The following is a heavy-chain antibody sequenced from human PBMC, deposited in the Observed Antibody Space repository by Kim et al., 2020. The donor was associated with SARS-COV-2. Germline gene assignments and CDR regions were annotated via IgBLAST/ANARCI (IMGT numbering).Heavy chain of an antibody. CDR3: ARHPLSIAAAGIDAFDI. V-gene: IGHV4-39*01. CDR1: GGSISSSSYY. J-gene: IGHJ3*02. CDR2: IYYSGST. Sequence: SETLSLTCTVSGGSISSSSYYWGWIRQPPGKGLEWIGSIYYSGSTYYNPSLKSRVTISVDTSKNQFSLKLSSVTAADTAVYYCARHPLSIAAAGIDAFDIWGQGTMVTVSS. D-gene: IGHD6-13*01.